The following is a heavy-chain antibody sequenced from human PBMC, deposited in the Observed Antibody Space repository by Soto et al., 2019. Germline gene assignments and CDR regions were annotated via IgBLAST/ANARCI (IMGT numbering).Heavy chain of an antibody. D-gene: IGHD6-19*01. CDR2: IWYDGSNN. V-gene: IGHV3-33*01. J-gene: IGHJ4*02. Sequence: QVQLVESGGGVVQPGRSLRLSCAASGFTFSSYGMHWVRQAPGKGLEWVAVIWYDGSNNYHADPVKGRFTIPTDNSQNTLYLQMNSLRVEDTAVYYCARDRYTSGWYDLDYWGQGTLVTVSS. CDR1: GFTFSSYG. CDR3: ARDRYTSGWYDLDY.